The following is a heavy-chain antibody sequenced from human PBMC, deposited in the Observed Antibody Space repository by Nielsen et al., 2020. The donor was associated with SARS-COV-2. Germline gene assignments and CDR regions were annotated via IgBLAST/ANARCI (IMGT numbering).Heavy chain of an antibody. CDR2: IYHSGST. Sequence: SETLSLTCTVSGDSISSYYWSWIRQPPGKGLEWIGYIYHSGSTSYNPSLKSRVSMSLDTSKNQFSLKLSSVTAADTAVYYCARIVGAYDAFDIWGQGTMVTVSS. CDR3: ARIVGAYDAFDI. D-gene: IGHD1-26*01. V-gene: IGHV4-59*08. CDR1: GDSISSYY. J-gene: IGHJ3*02.